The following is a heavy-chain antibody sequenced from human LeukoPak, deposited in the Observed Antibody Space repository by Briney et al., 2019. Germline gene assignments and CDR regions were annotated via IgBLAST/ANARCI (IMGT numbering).Heavy chain of an antibody. Sequence: PGRSLRLYCAASGFTFSSYTLHWVHQAPGKGLEWVAIISFDGSSQYYADSVKGRFTISRDSSKNTLYLQMNSLRAEDTAVYYCAGAGFDYWGQGTLVTVSS. CDR2: ISFDGSSQ. CDR1: GFTFSSYT. D-gene: IGHD3-16*01. V-gene: IGHV3-30-3*01. CDR3: AGAGFDY. J-gene: IGHJ4*02.